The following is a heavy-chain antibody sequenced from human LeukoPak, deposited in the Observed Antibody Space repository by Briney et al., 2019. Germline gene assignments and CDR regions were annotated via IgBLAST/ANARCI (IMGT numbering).Heavy chain of an antibody. V-gene: IGHV3-11*04. J-gene: IGHJ4*02. D-gene: IGHD3-3*01. CDR3: ASVRFLEWLPIDY. CDR1: GFTFSDYY. CDR2: ISSSGSTI. Sequence: GGSLRLSCAASGFTFSDYYMSWIRQAPGKGLEWVSYISSSGSTIYYADSVKGRFTISRDNAKNSLYLQMNGLRAEDTAVYYCASVRFLEWLPIDYWGQGTLVTVYS.